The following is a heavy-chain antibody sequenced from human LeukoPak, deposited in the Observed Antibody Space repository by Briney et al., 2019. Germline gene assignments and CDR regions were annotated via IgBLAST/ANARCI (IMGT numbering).Heavy chain of an antibody. Sequence: GGSLRLSCAASGFTFSSYAMSWVRQAPGKGLEWVSAISGSGGSTCYADSVKGRFTISRDNSKKTLYLQMNSLRAEDTAVYYCAKTVVPAAIEYYFDYWGQGTLVTVSS. J-gene: IGHJ4*02. CDR3: AKTVVPAAIEYYFDY. CDR2: ISGSGGST. D-gene: IGHD2-2*01. CDR1: GFTFSSYA. V-gene: IGHV3-23*01.